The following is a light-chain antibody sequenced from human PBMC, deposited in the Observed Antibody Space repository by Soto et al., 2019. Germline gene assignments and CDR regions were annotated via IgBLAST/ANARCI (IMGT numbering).Light chain of an antibody. CDR1: SSDVGAYNY. CDR2: DVS. V-gene: IGLV2-14*01. CDR3: NSYTSSTTSYV. Sequence: LTRPASVSGSPGQSITISCTGTSSDVGAYNYVSWYQQHPGKAPKLMIYDVSNRPSGVSNRFSGSKSGNTASLTISGLQAEDEADYYCNSYTSSTTSYVFGTGTKVT. J-gene: IGLJ1*01.